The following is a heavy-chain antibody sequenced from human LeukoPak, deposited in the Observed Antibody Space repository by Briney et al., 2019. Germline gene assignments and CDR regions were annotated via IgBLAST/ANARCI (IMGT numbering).Heavy chain of an antibody. CDR1: GFSFSTYW. CDR3: AGGPDVLRFLEWPRDYYYYMDV. Sequence: PGGSLRLSCAASGFSFSTYWMHWVRQAPGKGLVWVSRINSDGSSTTYADSVKGRFTISRDNAKNSLYLQMNSLRAEDTAVYYCAGGPDVLRFLEWPRDYYYYMDVWGKGTTVTVSS. CDR2: INSDGSST. V-gene: IGHV3-74*01. D-gene: IGHD3-3*01. J-gene: IGHJ6*03.